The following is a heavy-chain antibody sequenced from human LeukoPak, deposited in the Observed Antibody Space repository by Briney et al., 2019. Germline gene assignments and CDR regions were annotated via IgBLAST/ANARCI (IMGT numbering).Heavy chain of an antibody. CDR2: ITHSGST. J-gene: IGHJ4*02. CDR1: GGSFSGYY. Sequence: SETLSLTCAVYGGSFSGYYWSWIRQPPGKGLEWIGEITHSGSTNYDPSLKSRVTISVDTSKNQFSLKLSSMTAADTAVYYCAREVDTSGYYYSDYWGQGTLVTVSS. V-gene: IGHV4-34*01. D-gene: IGHD3-22*01. CDR3: AREVDTSGYYYSDY.